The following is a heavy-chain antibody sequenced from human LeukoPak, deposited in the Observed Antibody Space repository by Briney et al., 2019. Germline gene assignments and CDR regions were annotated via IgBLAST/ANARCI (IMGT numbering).Heavy chain of an antibody. J-gene: IGHJ4*02. D-gene: IGHD3-10*01. CDR2: IYYSGST. Sequence: SETLSLTCTVSGGSISSYYWSWVRQPPGKGLEWIGYIYYSGSTNYNPSLKSRVTISVDTSKNQFSLKLSSVTAADTAAYYCARGGRQYYYGSGSYLFDYWGQGTLVTVSS. CDR1: GGSISSYY. CDR3: ARGGRQYYYGSGSYLFDY. V-gene: IGHV4-59*01.